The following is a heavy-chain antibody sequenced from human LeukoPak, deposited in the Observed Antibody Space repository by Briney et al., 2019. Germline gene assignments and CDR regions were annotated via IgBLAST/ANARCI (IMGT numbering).Heavy chain of an antibody. J-gene: IGHJ4*02. V-gene: IGHV4-59*08. Sequence: SETLSLTCTVSGGSISSYYWSWIRQPPGKGLEWIGYIYYSGSTNYNPSLKSRVTISVDTSKNQFSLKLSSVTAADTAVYYCAATYYYDSSCYVGDYRGQGTLVTVSS. D-gene: IGHD3-22*01. CDR1: GGSISSYY. CDR3: AATYYYDSSCYVGDY. CDR2: IYYSGST.